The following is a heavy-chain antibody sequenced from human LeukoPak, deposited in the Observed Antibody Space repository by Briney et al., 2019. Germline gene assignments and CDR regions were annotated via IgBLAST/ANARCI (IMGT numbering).Heavy chain of an antibody. Sequence: AGGSLRLSCAASGFTFSSYWMSWARQAPGKGLEWVANIKQDGSEKYYVDSVKGRFTISRGNAKNSLYLQMNSLRAEDTAVYYCARDCPRPIVAVPAVGFDYWGQGTLVTVSS. CDR3: ARDCPRPIVAVPAVGFDY. V-gene: IGHV3-7*01. CDR2: IKQDGSEK. D-gene: IGHD2-2*01. J-gene: IGHJ4*02. CDR1: GFTFSSYW.